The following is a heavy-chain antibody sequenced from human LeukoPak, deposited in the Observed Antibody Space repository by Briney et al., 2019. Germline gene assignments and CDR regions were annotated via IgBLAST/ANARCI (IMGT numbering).Heavy chain of an antibody. V-gene: IGHV4-59*08. Sequence: SETLSLTCTVSGGSISSYYWSWIRQPPGKGLEWIGYIYYSGSTNYNPSLKSRVTISVDTSKNQFSLKLSSVTAADTAVYYCAGHVLTYGITMVRGLPEPDAFDIWGQGTMVTVSS. CDR1: GGSISSYY. CDR3: AGHVLTYGITMVRGLPEPDAFDI. CDR2: IYYSGST. D-gene: IGHD3-10*01. J-gene: IGHJ3*02.